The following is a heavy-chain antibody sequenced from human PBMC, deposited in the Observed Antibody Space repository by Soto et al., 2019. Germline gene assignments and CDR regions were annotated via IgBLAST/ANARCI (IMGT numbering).Heavy chain of an antibody. CDR3: ARDRCSSTSCYVGHDAFDI. J-gene: IGHJ3*02. Sequence: QVQLQESGPGLVKPSQTLSLTCTVSGGSISSGGYYWSWIRQHPGKGLEWIGYIYYSGSTYYNPSLKSRVTISVDTSKNQFSLKLSSVTAADTDVYYCARDRCSSTSCYVGHDAFDIWGQGTMVTVSS. CDR2: IYYSGST. CDR1: GGSISSGGYY. D-gene: IGHD2-2*01. V-gene: IGHV4-31*03.